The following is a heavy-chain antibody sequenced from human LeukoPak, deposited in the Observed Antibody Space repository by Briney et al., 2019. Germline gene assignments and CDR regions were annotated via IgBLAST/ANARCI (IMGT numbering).Heavy chain of an antibody. J-gene: IGHJ4*02. V-gene: IGHV1-18*01. D-gene: IGHD1-14*01. CDR1: GYTFTGYG. Sequence: ASVTVSCTASGYTFTGYGISWVRQAPGQGLEWMGWISVYNGNTNYAQKLQGRVTMTTDTSTGTAYMELRSLRSDDTAVYYCARDNDYNPLVYWGQGTLVTVSS. CDR2: ISVYNGNT. CDR3: ARDNDYNPLVY.